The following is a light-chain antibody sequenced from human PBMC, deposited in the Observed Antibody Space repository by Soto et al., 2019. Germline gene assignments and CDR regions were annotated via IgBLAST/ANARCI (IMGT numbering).Light chain of an antibody. CDR1: SSDIGGYNY. CDR2: EVS. CDR3: SSYTTSSTVA. Sequence: QSALTQSASVSGSPGQSITISCTGTSSDIGGYNYVSWYQQHPDKAPKLMIFEVSNRPSGVSNRFSGSKSGNTASLTISGLLTEDAAAYSCSSYTTSSTVAFGGGTKLTVL. J-gene: IGLJ2*01. V-gene: IGLV2-14*01.